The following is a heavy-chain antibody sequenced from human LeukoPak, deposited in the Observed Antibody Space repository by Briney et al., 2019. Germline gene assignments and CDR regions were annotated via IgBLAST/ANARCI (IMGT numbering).Heavy chain of an antibody. CDR2: IYYSGST. J-gene: IGHJ3*02. V-gene: IGHV4-39*01. D-gene: IGHD3-10*01. Sequence: PSETLSLTCTVSGGSISSSSYYWGWIRQPPGKGLEWIGSIYYSGSTYYNPSLKSRVTISVDTSKNQFSLKLSSVTAADTAVYYCARHPCYGSGSYYRRGAFDIWGQGTMVTVSS. CDR1: GGSISSSSYY. CDR3: ARHPCYGSGSYYRRGAFDI.